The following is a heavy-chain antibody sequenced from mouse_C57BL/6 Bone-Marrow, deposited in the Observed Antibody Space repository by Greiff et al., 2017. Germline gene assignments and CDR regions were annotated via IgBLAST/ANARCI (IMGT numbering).Heavy chain of an antibody. V-gene: IGHV1-81*01. CDR1: GYTFTSYG. CDR2: IYPRSGDT. D-gene: IGHD2-4*01. J-gene: IGHJ2*01. Sequence: QVQLKESGAELVRPGASVKLSCKASGYTFTSYGISWVKQRPGQGLEWIGEIYPRSGDTYYNEKFKGKATLTADKSSSTAYMELRSLTSEDSAVYFCERWGDDYDVLDYWGQGTTLTVSS. CDR3: ERWGDDYDVLDY.